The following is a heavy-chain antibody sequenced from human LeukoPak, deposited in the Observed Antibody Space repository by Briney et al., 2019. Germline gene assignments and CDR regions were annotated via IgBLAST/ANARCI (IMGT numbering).Heavy chain of an antibody. V-gene: IGHV1-2*02. Sequence: ASVTVSCTASGYTFTGYYMRWVRQAPGQGLEWMGWINPNSGGTNYAQKFQGRVTMPRDTSISTAYMELSRLRSGDTAVYYCARGMVVVTRGAFDIWGQGTMVTVPS. CDR1: GYTFTGYY. D-gene: IGHD2-21*02. J-gene: IGHJ3*02. CDR3: ARGMVVVTRGAFDI. CDR2: INPNSGGT.